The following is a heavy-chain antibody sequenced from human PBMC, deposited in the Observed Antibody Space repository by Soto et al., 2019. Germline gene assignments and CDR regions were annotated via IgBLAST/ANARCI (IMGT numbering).Heavy chain of an antibody. CDR1: GFTYSTYT. CDR2: ISYDGNNK. V-gene: IGHV3-30-3*01. CDR3: AKGGRQWLVTSDFNY. D-gene: IGHD6-19*01. Sequence: VGSLRLSCAASGFTYSTYTMHWVRQAPGKGLEWVAVISYDGNNKFYADSVKGRFTISRDSSKNTVSLEMTSLRAEDTAVYYCAKGGRQWLVTSDFNYWGQGALVTVSS. J-gene: IGHJ4*02.